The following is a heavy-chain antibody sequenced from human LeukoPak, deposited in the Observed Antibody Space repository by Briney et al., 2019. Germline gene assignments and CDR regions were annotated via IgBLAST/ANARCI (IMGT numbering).Heavy chain of an antibody. CDR1: GGSISGYY. Sequence: SETLSLTCTVSGGSISGYYWSWIRQPPGKGLEWIGEINHSGSTNYNPSLKSRVTISVDTSKNQFSLKLSSVTAADTAVYYCARLRYSYGYNWFDPWGQGTLVTVSS. CDR2: INHSGST. V-gene: IGHV4-34*01. D-gene: IGHD5-18*01. J-gene: IGHJ5*02. CDR3: ARLRYSYGYNWFDP.